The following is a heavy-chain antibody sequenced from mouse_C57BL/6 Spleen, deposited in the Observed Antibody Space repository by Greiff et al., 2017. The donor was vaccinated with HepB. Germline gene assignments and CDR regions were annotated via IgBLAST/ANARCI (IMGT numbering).Heavy chain of an antibody. D-gene: IGHD2-4*01. J-gene: IGHJ4*01. Sequence: VQLQQSGPELVKPGASVKISCKASGYAFSSSWMNWVKQRPGKGLEWIGRIYPGDGDTNYNGKFKGKATLTADKSSSTAYMQRSSLTSEDSAVYFCARGGGLDAMDYWGQGTSVTVSS. CDR1: GYAFSSSW. V-gene: IGHV1-82*01. CDR3: ARGGGLDAMDY. CDR2: IYPGDGDT.